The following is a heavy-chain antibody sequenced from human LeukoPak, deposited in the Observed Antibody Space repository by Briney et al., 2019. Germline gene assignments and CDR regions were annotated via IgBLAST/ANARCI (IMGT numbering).Heavy chain of an antibody. D-gene: IGHD6-13*01. V-gene: IGHV4-61*02. Sequence: SETLSLTCTVSGGSISSNSYYWSWIRQPAGKGLEWIGRIYTSGSTDYNPSLKSRVTISKDTSKNEFSLKLSSVTAADTAVYYCARETISHARFSSSWPNWFDPWGQGTLVTVSS. CDR3: ARETISHARFSSSWPNWFDP. CDR1: GGSISSNSYY. CDR2: IYTSGST. J-gene: IGHJ5*02.